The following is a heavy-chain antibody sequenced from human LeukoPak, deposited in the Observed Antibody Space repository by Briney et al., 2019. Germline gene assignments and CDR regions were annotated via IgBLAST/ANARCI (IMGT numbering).Heavy chain of an antibody. D-gene: IGHD3-16*01. V-gene: IGHV3-23*01. Sequence: GGSLRLSCAASGFTFSSYAMSWVRQAPGKGLEWVSGISGSGDNTYYADSVKGRFTISRDNSKNTLYLQMNSLRAEDMAVYYCAKDSSIAPRLGDYWGQGTLVTVSS. J-gene: IGHJ4*02. CDR3: AKDSSIAPRLGDY. CDR2: ISGSGDNT. CDR1: GFTFSSYA.